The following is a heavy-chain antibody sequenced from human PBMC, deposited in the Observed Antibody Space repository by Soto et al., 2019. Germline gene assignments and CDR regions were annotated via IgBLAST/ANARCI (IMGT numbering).Heavy chain of an antibody. D-gene: IGHD3-16*01. Sequence: PSATLSLTCTVSGGSISSYYWSWIRQPPGKGLEWIGFIYYSGSTNYNPSLKSRVTISVDTSKNQFSLKLSSVTAADTAVYYCARELGEGVYHYYYGMDVWGQGTTVTVSS. J-gene: IGHJ6*02. V-gene: IGHV4-59*01. CDR2: IYYSGST. CDR1: GGSISSYY. CDR3: ARELGEGVYHYYYGMDV.